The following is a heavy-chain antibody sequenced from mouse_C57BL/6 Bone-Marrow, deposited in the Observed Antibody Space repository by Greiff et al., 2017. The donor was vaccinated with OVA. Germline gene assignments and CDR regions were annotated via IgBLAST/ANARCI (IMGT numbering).Heavy chain of an antibody. CDR2: INPSSGYT. V-gene: IGHV1-7*01. CDR1: GYTFTSYW. J-gene: IGHJ4*01. Sequence: QVQLKQSGAELAKPGASVKLSCKASGYTFTSYWMHWVKQRPGQGLEWIGYINPSSGYTKYNQKFKDKATLTADKSSSTAYMQLNSLTSEDSAVYFCARGAMDYWGQGTSVTVSS. CDR3: ARGAMDY.